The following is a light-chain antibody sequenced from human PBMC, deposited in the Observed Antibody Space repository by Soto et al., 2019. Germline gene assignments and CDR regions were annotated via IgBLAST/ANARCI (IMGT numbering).Light chain of an antibody. CDR3: QQYNSYPHT. CDR1: QSISSW. Sequence: DIQMTQSPSTLSASVGDRVTITCRASQSISSWLAWYQQKPGKAPKLLIYKASSLESGVPSRFSGSGSVTEFTLTVSSLPPDDFATYSCQQYNSYPHTFGGGTKVEIK. J-gene: IGKJ4*02. CDR2: KAS. V-gene: IGKV1-5*03.